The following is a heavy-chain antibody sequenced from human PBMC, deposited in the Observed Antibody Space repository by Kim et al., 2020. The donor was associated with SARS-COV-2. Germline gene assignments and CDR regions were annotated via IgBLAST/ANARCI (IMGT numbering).Heavy chain of an antibody. V-gene: IGHV1-8*01. J-gene: IGHJ4*02. D-gene: IGHD3-22*01. CDR3: ARLVVNYYDSSGYSPYYFDY. CDR2: MNPNSGNT. Sequence: ASVKVSCKASGYTFTSYDINWVRQATGQGLEWMGWMNPNSGNTGYAQKFQGRVTMTRNTSISTAYMELSSLRSEDTAVYYCARLVVNYYDSSGYSPYYFDYWGQGTLVTVSS. CDR1: GYTFTSYD.